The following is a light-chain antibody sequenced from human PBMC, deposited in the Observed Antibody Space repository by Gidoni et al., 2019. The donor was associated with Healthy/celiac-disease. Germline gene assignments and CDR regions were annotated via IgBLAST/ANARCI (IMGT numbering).Light chain of an antibody. Sequence: EIVLTQSPGTLSLSPGERATLSCRASQSVSNNYFAWYQQKPGQAPRLLIYGASSRATGIPKRFSGSGSGTDFTLAICRLEPEAFAVYSCQQYGNSPYTFXXXTKLDIK. CDR2: GAS. CDR3: QQYGNSPYT. CDR1: QSVSNNY. V-gene: IGKV3-20*01. J-gene: IGKJ2*01.